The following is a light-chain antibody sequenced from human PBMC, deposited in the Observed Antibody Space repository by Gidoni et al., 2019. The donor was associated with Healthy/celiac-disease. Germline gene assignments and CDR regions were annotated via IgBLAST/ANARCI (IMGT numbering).Light chain of an antibody. Sequence: DIQMTQSPSSLSASVGDRVTITCQASQDISNYLNWYQQKPGKAPKLLIYDASNLETGVPSRFSGSGSETDFTVTISSLQPEDIATYYCQQYTYTPYTFGQGTKLEIK. CDR1: QDISNY. CDR3: QQYTYTPYT. CDR2: DAS. V-gene: IGKV1-33*01. J-gene: IGKJ2*01.